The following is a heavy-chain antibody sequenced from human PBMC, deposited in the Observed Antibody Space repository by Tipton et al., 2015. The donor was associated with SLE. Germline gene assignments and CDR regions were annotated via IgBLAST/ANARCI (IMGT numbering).Heavy chain of an antibody. CDR1: GGSFSGYS. CDR3: ARLRVDYFYHMDV. J-gene: IGHJ6*03. V-gene: IGHV4-34*01. Sequence: GLVKPSETLSLTCAVYGGSFSGYSWSWIRQPPGKGLEWIGEINHSGSTNSNPSLKSRVTISVDTSKNQFSLRLSSVTAADTAVYYCARLRVDYFYHMDVWGKGTTVTVSS. CDR2: INHSGST.